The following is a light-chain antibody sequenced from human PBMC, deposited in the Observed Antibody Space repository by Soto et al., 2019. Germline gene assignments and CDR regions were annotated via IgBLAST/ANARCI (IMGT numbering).Light chain of an antibody. CDR2: EVS. CDR1: SSDVGGYNY. J-gene: IGLJ2*01. CDR3: SSYAGSNNSV. Sequence: QSVLTQPPSSSGSPGQSVTISCTGTSSDVGGYNYVSWYQQHPGKAPKLMIYEVSKRPSGVPDRFSGSKSGNTASLTVSGLQAEDEADYYCSSYAGSNNSVFGGVTKVTVL. V-gene: IGLV2-8*01.